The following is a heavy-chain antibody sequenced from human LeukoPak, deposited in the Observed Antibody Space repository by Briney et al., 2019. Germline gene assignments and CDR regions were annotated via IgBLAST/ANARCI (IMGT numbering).Heavy chain of an antibody. CDR2: ISGNGGTT. D-gene: IGHD3-22*01. Sequence: GGSLRLSCAASGFXFINYAISWVRQAPGKGLEWVSVISGNGGTTYYADSVKGRFSISRDNSKNTLILQMNSLRAEDTAVYYCAKGTYYYDSSGYYYGPAFDNWGQGTLVAVSA. CDR1: GFXFINYA. CDR3: AKGTYYYDSSGYYYGPAFDN. J-gene: IGHJ4*02. V-gene: IGHV3-23*01.